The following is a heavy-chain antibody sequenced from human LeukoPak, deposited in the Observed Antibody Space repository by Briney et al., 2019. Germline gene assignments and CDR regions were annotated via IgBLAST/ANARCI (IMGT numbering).Heavy chain of an antibody. D-gene: IGHD3-10*01. Sequence: SETLSLTCTVSGGSFSSYYWSWIRQPPGKGLGWIGYIYYSGGTNYNPSLKGRVTISVDTSKNQFSLKLSSVTAADTAVYYCARGLYYGSGSYYTPFDYWGQGPLVTVSS. CDR2: IYYSGGT. CDR1: GGSFSSYY. V-gene: IGHV4-59*01. CDR3: ARGLYYGSGSYYTPFDY. J-gene: IGHJ4*02.